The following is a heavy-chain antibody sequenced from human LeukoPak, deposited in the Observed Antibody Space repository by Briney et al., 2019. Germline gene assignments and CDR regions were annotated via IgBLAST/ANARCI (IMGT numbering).Heavy chain of an antibody. D-gene: IGHD2-2*01. J-gene: IGHJ4*02. CDR2: IYPGDSDT. CDR3: ARLTGEPAALNYYFDY. V-gene: IGHV5-51*01. CDR1: GYSFTSYW. Sequence: GESLKISCKGSGYSFTSYWIGWVRQMPGKGLEWMGIIYPGDSDTRYSPSFQGQVTISADKSISTAYLQWSSLKASDTAMYYCARLTGEPAALNYYFDYWGQGTLVTVSS.